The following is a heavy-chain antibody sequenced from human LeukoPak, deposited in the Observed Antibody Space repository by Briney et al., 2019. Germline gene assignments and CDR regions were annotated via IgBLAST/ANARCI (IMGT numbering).Heavy chain of an antibody. CDR3: ARLLMPSEFDY. D-gene: IGHD2-2*01. Sequence: PSETLSLTCAVSGYSISSGHYWGWIRQPRGKGLEWIGSIYHSGSTYYNPSLKSRVTISVDTSKNQFSLKLSSVTAADTAVYYCARLLMPSEFDYWGQGTLVTVSS. J-gene: IGHJ4*02. CDR1: GYSISSGHY. CDR2: IYHSGST. V-gene: IGHV4-38-2*01.